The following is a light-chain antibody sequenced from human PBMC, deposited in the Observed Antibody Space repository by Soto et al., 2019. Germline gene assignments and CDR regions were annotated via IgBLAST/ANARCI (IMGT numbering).Light chain of an antibody. J-gene: IGKJ5*01. Sequence: DIQMTQYPSSLSAAVGDRVTITCRASQTISSYLNWYQQKPGKAPRLLIYAASNLQSGVPSRFSGSGSGTDFTLTISSLQPEDFATYYCQLSYNTPITFGQGTRLEIK. CDR3: QLSYNTPIT. CDR2: AAS. CDR1: QTISSY. V-gene: IGKV1-39*01.